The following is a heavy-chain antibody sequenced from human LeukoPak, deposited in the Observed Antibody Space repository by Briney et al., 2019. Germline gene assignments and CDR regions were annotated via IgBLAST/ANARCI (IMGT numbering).Heavy chain of an antibody. CDR1: GFFFRSYE. D-gene: IGHD4-23*01. J-gene: IGHJ3*02. V-gene: IGHV3-48*03. Sequence: GGSLRLSCAGFGFFFRSYEMNWVRQAPGKGLEWVSYISSSGTTIYYADSVQGRFAISRDNTNNFLYLQMNSLRAEDTAVYYCVPRRDYGGNFDAFDIWGQGTMVTVSS. CDR3: VPRRDYGGNFDAFDI. CDR2: ISSSGTTI.